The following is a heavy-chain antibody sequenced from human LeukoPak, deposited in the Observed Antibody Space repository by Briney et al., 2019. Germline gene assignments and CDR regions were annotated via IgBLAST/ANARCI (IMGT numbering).Heavy chain of an antibody. CDR3: ARVYCGGDCFDY. V-gene: IGHV4-59*01. J-gene: IGHJ4*02. D-gene: IGHD2-21*01. CDR2: IYYSGST. Sequence: SETLSLTCTVSGGSISSYYWSWIRQPPGKGLEWIGYIYYSGSTNYNPSLKSRVPISVDTSKNLFSLKLSSVTAADTAVYYCARVYCGGDCFDYWGQGTLVTVSS. CDR1: GGSISSYY.